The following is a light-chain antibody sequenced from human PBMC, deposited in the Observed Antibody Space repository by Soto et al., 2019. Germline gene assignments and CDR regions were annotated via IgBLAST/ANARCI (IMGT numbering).Light chain of an antibody. J-gene: IGKJ4*01. Sequence: DIQMTQSPSSLSASVGDRVTITCQASQDISNSLNWYQQKPGKAPKLLIYDASNLETGVSSRFSGSGSGTDFSFTISSLQPEDIATYYCQQYDNFPQTSGGGTKVDIK. V-gene: IGKV1-33*01. CDR3: QQYDNFPQT. CDR1: QDISNS. CDR2: DAS.